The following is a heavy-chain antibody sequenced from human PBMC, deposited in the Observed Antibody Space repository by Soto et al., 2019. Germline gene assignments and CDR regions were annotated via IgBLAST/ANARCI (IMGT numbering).Heavy chain of an antibody. CDR3: VRGVLS. J-gene: IGHJ1*01. CDR1: GGSISRGGYY. V-gene: IGHV4-31*03. Sequence: QVQLQESGPGLVKASQTLSLTCNVSGGSISRGGYYWTWIRQHPGKGLEWIGNIHRSGSTFYNPSLKRRVSISVDTSKNQFSPKLSSATAADTAVYFCVRGVLSWGQGTLVTVSS. D-gene: IGHD3-10*01. CDR2: IHRSGST.